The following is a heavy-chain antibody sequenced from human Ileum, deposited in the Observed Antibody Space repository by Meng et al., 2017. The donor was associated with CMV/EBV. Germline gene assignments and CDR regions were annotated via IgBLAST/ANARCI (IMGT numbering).Heavy chain of an antibody. CDR2: TYYRSKWYN. V-gene: IGHV6-1*01. CDR1: GDSVSSNSAA. J-gene: IGHJ4*02. Sequence: LRLSCAISGDSVSSNSAAWNWIRQSPSRGLEWLGRTYYRSKWYNDYAVSVKSRITINPDTSKNQFSLQLNSVTPEDTAVYYCARDIAAAGREAGNFDYWGQGTRVTVSS. D-gene: IGHD6-13*01. CDR3: ARDIAAAGREAGNFDY.